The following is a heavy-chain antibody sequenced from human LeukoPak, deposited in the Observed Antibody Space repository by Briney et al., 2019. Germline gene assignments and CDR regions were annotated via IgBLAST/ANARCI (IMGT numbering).Heavy chain of an antibody. Sequence: SQTLSLTCTVSGGSISSGSYYWRWIRQPAGKGLEWIGRIYTSGSTNYNPSLKSRVTISVDTSKNQFSLKLSSVTAADTAVYYCARVRIQLFWFDPWGQGTLVTVSS. CDR3: ARVRIQLFWFDP. D-gene: IGHD5-18*01. J-gene: IGHJ5*02. CDR1: GGSISSGSYY. V-gene: IGHV4-61*02. CDR2: IYTSGST.